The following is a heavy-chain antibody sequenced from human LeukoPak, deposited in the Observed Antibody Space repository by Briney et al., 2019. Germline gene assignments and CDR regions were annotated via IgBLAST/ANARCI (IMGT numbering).Heavy chain of an antibody. D-gene: IGHD3-10*01. CDR1: GFTFSNYG. Sequence: GGSLRLSCATSGFTFSNYGMHGVRQAPGKGLEGVAIIYYDGSKKNYADSVRGRFTISRDNSKNTLYLQMNSLRVEDTAVYYCATWRGSGSYGGYFDYWGQGTPVTVSS. V-gene: IGHV3-33*01. CDR2: IYYDGSKK. J-gene: IGHJ4*02. CDR3: ATWRGSGSYGGYFDY.